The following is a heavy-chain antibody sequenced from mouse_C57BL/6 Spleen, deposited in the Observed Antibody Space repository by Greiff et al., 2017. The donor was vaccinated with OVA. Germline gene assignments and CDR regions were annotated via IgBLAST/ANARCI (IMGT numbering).Heavy chain of an antibody. Sequence: EVQLQQSGPVLVKPGASVKMSCKASGYTFTDYYMNWVKQSHGKSLEWIGVINPYNGGTSYNQKFKGKATLTVDKSSSTAYMELNSLTSEDSAVYYCAREGHDVRFAYWGQGTLVTVSA. V-gene: IGHV1-19*01. CDR2: INPYNGGT. CDR1: GYTFTDYY. CDR3: AREGHDVRFAY. J-gene: IGHJ3*01.